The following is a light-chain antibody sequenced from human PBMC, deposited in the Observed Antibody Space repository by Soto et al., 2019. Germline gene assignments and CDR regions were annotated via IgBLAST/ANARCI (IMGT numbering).Light chain of an antibody. J-gene: IGLJ2*01. CDR1: SSNIGAGYD. CDR3: RSYDSSLRGVV. Sequence: QSVLTQPPSVSGAPGQRVTISCTGSSSNIGAGYDVHWYQQLPGTAPKLLIYGNSNRPSGVPDRFSGSKSGTSASLAITGLQAEDEADYYCRSYDSSLRGVVFGGGTTLTVL. V-gene: IGLV1-40*01. CDR2: GNS.